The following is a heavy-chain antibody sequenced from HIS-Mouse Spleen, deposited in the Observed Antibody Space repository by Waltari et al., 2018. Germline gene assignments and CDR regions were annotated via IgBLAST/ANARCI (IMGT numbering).Heavy chain of an antibody. CDR1: GFTFSSYG. J-gene: IGHJ6*02. D-gene: IGHD2-2*01. CDR2: ISYDGSNK. Sequence: GESGGGVVQPGRSLRLSCAASGFTFSSYGMHWVRQAPGKGLEWVAVISYDGSNKYYADSVKGRFTISRDNSKNTLYLQMNSLRAEDTAVYYCAKVGDCSSTSCYGGFYYYYYGMDVWGQGTTVTVSS. CDR3: AKVGDCSSTSCYGGFYYYYYGMDV. V-gene: IGHV3-30*18.